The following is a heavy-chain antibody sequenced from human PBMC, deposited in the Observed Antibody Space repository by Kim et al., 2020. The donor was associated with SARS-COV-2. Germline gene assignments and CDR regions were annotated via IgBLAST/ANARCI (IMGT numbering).Heavy chain of an antibody. D-gene: IGHD6-6*01. V-gene: IGHV3-30*18. CDR2: ISYDGSNK. J-gene: IGHJ3*02. CDR3: AKELPGRSSSAFDI. Sequence: GGSLRLSCAASGFTFSSYGMHWVRQAPGKGLEWVAVISYDGSNKYYADSVKGRFTISRDNAKNTLYLQMNSLRAEDTAVYYCAKELPGRSSSAFDIWGQG. CDR1: GFTFSSYG.